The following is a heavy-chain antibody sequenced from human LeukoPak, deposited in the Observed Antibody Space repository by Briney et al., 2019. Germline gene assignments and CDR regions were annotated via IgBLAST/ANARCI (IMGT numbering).Heavy chain of an antibody. V-gene: IGHV3-23*01. Sequence: PGGSLRLSCAASGFTFSSYAMSWVRQAPGKGLEWVSAISGSGGSTYYADSVKGRFTISRDNAKNSLYLQMNSLRAEDTAVYYCARDGVGMDYWGQGTLVTVSS. CDR3: ARDGVGMDY. CDR1: GFTFSSYA. J-gene: IGHJ4*02. CDR2: ISGSGGST.